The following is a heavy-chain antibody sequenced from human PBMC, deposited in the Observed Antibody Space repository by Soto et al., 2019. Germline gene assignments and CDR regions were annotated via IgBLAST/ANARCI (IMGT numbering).Heavy chain of an antibody. CDR3: ARDSSGYYYAYYFDY. V-gene: IGHV3-33*01. CDR2: IWYDGSNK. Sequence: PRLSCAASGFTFSSYGMHWVRQAPGKGLEWVAVIWYDGSNKYYADSVKGRFTISRDNSKNTLYLQMNSLRAEDTAVYYCARDSSGYYYAYYFDYWGQGTLVTVSS. D-gene: IGHD3-22*01. J-gene: IGHJ4*02. CDR1: GFTFSSYG.